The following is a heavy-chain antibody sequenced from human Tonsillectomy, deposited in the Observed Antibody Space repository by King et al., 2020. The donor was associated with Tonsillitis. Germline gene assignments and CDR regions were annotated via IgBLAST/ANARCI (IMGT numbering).Heavy chain of an antibody. CDR1: GCTFSSYA. D-gene: IGHD2-15*01. V-gene: IGHV1-69*12. CDR2: IIPIFGKA. Sequence: QLVQSGAEVKKPGSSVKVSCQASGCTFSSYAISWVRQAPGQGLEWMGGIIPIFGKANYAQKFQGRVTITADESTTTAYLELSSLRSEDTAVYYCARDCSRGGFCYGMDVWGQGTTVTVSS. CDR3: ARDCSRGGFCYGMDV. J-gene: IGHJ6*02.